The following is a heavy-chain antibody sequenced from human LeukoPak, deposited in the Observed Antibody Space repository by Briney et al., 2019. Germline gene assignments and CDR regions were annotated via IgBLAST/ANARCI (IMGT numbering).Heavy chain of an antibody. CDR3: ARVRYDFWSGYFDY. CDR2: INANSGGT. CDR1: GHTFTGYY. Sequence: ASVRVSCKASGHTFTGYYMHWVRQAPGQGLEWMGWINANSGGTNYAQKFQGRVTITRNTSISTAYMELSSLRSEDTAVYYCARVRYDFWSGYFDYWGQGTLVTVSS. J-gene: IGHJ4*02. V-gene: IGHV1-2*02. D-gene: IGHD3-3*01.